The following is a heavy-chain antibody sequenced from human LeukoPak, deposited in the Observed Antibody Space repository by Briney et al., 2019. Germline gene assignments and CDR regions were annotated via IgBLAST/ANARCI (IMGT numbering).Heavy chain of an antibody. Sequence: PSETLSLTCAVYGGSFSGYYWSWTRQPPGKGLEWIGEINHSGSTNYNPSLKSRVTISVDTSKNQFSLKLSSVTAADTAVYYCARERMYYYDSSGYYFNWFDPWGQGTLVTVSS. CDR2: INHSGST. D-gene: IGHD3-22*01. CDR3: ARERMYYYDSSGYYFNWFDP. CDR1: GGSFSGYY. J-gene: IGHJ5*02. V-gene: IGHV4-34*01.